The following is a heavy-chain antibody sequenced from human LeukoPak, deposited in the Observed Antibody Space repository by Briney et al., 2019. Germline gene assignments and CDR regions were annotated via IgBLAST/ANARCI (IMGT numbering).Heavy chain of an antibody. J-gene: IGHJ4*02. V-gene: IGHV7-4-1*02. CDR2: INTNTGNP. Sequence: GASVKVSCKASGYTFTSYGISWVRQAPGQGLEWMGWINTNTGNPTYAQGFTGRFVFSLDTSVSTAYLQISSLKAEDTAVYYCARFVLYCSGGSCYPSYFDYWGQGTLVTVSS. CDR1: GYTFTSYG. D-gene: IGHD2-15*01. CDR3: ARFVLYCSGGSCYPSYFDY.